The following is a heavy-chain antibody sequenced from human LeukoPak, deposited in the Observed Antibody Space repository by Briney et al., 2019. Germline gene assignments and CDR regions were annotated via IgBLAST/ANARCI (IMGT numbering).Heavy chain of an antibody. J-gene: IGHJ4*02. CDR1: GGSISSSSYY. CDR2: VYYSGST. CDR3: ARGPYDSSAIETFFDY. V-gene: IGHV4-39*07. D-gene: IGHD3-22*01. Sequence: SETLSLTCTVSGGSISSSSYYWGWIRQPPGKGLEWIGSVYYSGSTYYNPSLKSRVTTSVDTSKKQFSLKLSSVTAADTAVYYCARGPYDSSAIETFFDYWGQGTLVTVSS.